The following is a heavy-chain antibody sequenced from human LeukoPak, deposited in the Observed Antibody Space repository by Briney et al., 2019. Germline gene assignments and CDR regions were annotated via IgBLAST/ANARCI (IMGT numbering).Heavy chain of an antibody. CDR1: GGSISSSSYY. J-gene: IGHJ5*02. CDR3: ARQTTVVTHSNWFDP. V-gene: IGHV4-39*01. Sequence: SETLSLTCTVSGGSISSSSYYWGWIRQPPGKGLEWIGSIYYSGSTYYNPSLKSRVTISVDTSKNQFSLKLSSVTAADTAVYYCARQTTVVTHSNWFDPWGQGTLVTVSS. CDR2: IYYSGST. D-gene: IGHD4-23*01.